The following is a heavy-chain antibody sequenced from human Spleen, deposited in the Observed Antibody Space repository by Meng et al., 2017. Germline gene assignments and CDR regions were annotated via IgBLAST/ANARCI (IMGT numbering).Heavy chain of an antibody. J-gene: IGHJ4*02. CDR2: INTKTGNP. CDR3: TRDGYSDCSRTSCFDY. D-gene: IGHD2-2*01. Sequence: ASVKVSCKASGYTLTSYAINWLRQAPGQGLEWMGWINTKTGNPTYAQGFTGRLVFSLDTSVSTAYLQISGLKADDTAVYYCTRDGYSDCSRTSCFDYWGQGTRVTVSS. CDR1: GYTLTSYA. V-gene: IGHV7-4-1*02.